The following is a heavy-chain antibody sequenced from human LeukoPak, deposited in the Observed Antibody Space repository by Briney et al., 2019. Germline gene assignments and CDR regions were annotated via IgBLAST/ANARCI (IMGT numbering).Heavy chain of an antibody. D-gene: IGHD3-3*01. V-gene: IGHV3-23*01. Sequence: GRSLRLSCAASGFAFSSFAMSWVRQAPGKGLEWVSAISGSGGSTSYADSVKGRFTISRDSSKNTLYLHMNTLRAEDTAVYYCAKDTALNITVSAPSDYWGQGTLVTVSS. CDR1: GFAFSSFA. J-gene: IGHJ4*02. CDR3: AKDTALNITVSAPSDY. CDR2: ISGSGGST.